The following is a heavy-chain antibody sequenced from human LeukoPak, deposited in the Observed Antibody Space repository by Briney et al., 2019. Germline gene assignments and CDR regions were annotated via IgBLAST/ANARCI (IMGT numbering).Heavy chain of an antibody. V-gene: IGHV3-30*04. D-gene: IGHD2/OR15-2a*01. Sequence: PGGSLRLSCAASGFTFSSYAMHWVRQAPGKGLEWVAVISYDGSNKYYADSVKGRFTISRDNSKNTLYLQMNSLRAEDTAVYYCARFFAFLDAFDIWGQGTMVTVSS. J-gene: IGHJ3*02. CDR1: GFTFSSYA. CDR3: ARFFAFLDAFDI. CDR2: ISYDGSNK.